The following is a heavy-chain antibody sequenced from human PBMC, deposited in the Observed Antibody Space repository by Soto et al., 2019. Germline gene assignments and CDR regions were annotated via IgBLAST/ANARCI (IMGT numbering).Heavy chain of an antibody. J-gene: IGHJ4*02. D-gene: IGHD3-22*01. V-gene: IGHV1-46*01. CDR1: GYTFTSYY. Sequence: ASVKVSCKASGYTFTSYYMHWVRQAPGQGLEWMGIINPSGGSTSYAQKFQGRVTMTRDTSTSTVYMELRSLRSDDTAVYYCAREYLDYYDTSGYHYWGQGTLVTVSS. CDR3: AREYLDYYDTSGYHY. CDR2: INPSGGST.